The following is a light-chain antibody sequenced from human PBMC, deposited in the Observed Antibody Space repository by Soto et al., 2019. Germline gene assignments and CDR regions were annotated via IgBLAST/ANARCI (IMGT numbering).Light chain of an antibody. CDR3: SSYAGSNNWGV. CDR2: EVT. Sequence: QSALTQPPSASGSPGQSVTISCTGTSSDVGGYNYVSLYQQNPGKAPKLMIYEVTKRPSGVPDRFSGSKSGNTASLTVSGLQAEDEADYYCSSYAGSNNWGVFGGGTQLTVL. CDR1: SSDVGGYNY. J-gene: IGLJ2*01. V-gene: IGLV2-8*01.